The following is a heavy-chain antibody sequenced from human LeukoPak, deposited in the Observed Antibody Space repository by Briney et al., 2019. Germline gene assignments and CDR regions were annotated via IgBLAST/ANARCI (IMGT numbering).Heavy chain of an antibody. CDR1: GGSISNYY. V-gene: IGHV4-59*01. J-gene: IGHJ4*02. D-gene: IGHD6-13*01. CDR3: ARGVYIAAAQYGY. Sequence: KTSETLSLTCTVSGGSISNYYWSWIRQPPGKGLEWIGYIYYSGTTNYNPSPKSRVTISVDTSKNQFSLKLNSVTAADTAVYYCARGVYIAAAQYGYWGQGTLVTVSS. CDR2: IYYSGTT.